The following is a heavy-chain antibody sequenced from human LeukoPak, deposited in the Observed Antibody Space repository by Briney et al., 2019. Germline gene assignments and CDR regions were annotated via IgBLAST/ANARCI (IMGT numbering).Heavy chain of an antibody. V-gene: IGHV4-34*01. CDR1: GGSFSGYY. D-gene: IGHD2-2*01. Sequence: SETLSLTCAVYGGSFSGYYWSWIRQPPGKGLEWIGEINHSGSTNYNPSLKSRVTISVDTSKNQFSLKLSSVTAADTAAYYCAREGCSSTSCPESNAFDIWGQGTMVTVSS. CDR2: INHSGST. CDR3: AREGCSSTSCPESNAFDI. J-gene: IGHJ3*02.